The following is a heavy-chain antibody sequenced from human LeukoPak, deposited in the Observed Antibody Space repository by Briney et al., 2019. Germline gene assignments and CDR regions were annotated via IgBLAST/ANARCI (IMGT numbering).Heavy chain of an antibody. CDR3: ARLHYDSSGYYYFDY. CDR1: VGSISIVY. CDR2: IYYSGIT. Sequence: SETLSLTCTVSVGSISIVYWSWIRQPPGKGLEWSGYIYYSGITNYNPSLKSRVTISVDTSKNQFSLKLSSVTAADTAVYYCARLHYDSSGYYYFDYWGQGTLVTVSS. V-gene: IGHV4-59*08. D-gene: IGHD3-22*01. J-gene: IGHJ4*02.